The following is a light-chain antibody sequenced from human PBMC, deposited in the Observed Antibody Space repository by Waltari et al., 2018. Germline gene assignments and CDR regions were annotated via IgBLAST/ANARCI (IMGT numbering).Light chain of an antibody. Sequence: QSALTQPASVSGSPGQSVPLPFTGTSTDNGTYDLLSWYQHHPGKAPKLIIYEVTKRPSDVSNRFSGSKSGNTASLTVSGLQADDEADYYCCSYVGGSTFFGGGTRLTVL. CDR3: CSYVGGSTF. CDR2: EVT. J-gene: IGLJ2*01. CDR1: STDNGTYDL. V-gene: IGLV2-23*02.